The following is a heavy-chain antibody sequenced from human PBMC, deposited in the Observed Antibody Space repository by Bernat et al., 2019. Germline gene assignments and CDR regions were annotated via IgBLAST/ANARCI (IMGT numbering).Heavy chain of an antibody. V-gene: IGHV4-31*03. CDR2: IYYSGST. Sequence: QVQLQESGPGLVKPSQTLSLTCTVSGGSISSGGYYWSWIRQHPGKGLEWIGCIYYSGSTYYNPSLKSRVTISVDTSKNQFSLKLSSVTAADTAVYYCARDRPPEPGGYCSSTSCYVSGMDVWGQGTTVTVSS. J-gene: IGHJ6*02. CDR1: GGSISSGGYY. D-gene: IGHD2-2*01. CDR3: ARDRPPEPGGYCSSTSCYVSGMDV.